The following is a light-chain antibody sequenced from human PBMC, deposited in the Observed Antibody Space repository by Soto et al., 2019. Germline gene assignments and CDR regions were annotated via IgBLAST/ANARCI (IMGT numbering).Light chain of an antibody. CDR3: QQYYSTPPT. V-gene: IGKV4-1*01. Sequence: DIVMTQSPDSLAVSLGESATINCKSSQSVLYSSNNKNYLAWYQQKPGQPPKLLIYWASTRESGVPDRFSGSGSGTDFTLTISSLQAEDVAVYYCQQYYSTPPTFGQGTQ. CDR1: QSVLYSSNNKNY. CDR2: WAS. J-gene: IGKJ1*01.